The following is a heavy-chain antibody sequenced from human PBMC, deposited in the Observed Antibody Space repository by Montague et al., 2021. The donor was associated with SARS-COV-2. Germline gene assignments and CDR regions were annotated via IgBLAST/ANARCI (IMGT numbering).Heavy chain of an antibody. J-gene: IGHJ3*02. V-gene: IGHV4-59*11. Sequence: SETLSLTCTVSGGSITGHYWSWLRRSPGKGLEWIAYIYDGGAVNYNPSLGSRVTISTDTSKNQLSLKVNSVTAADTAVYYCVRDHPYGGPRGAYDIWGRGTVVTVSS. CDR3: VRDHPYGGPRGAYDI. CDR2: IYDGGAV. CDR1: GGSITGHY. D-gene: IGHD4-23*01.